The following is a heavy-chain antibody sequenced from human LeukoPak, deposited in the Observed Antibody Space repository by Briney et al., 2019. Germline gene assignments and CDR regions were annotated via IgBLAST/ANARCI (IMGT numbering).Heavy chain of an antibody. CDR3: ARDLSSGWYDAFDI. D-gene: IGHD6-19*01. CDR2: IYYSGST. J-gene: IGHJ3*02. Sequence: ASQTLSPTCTVSGGSISSGGYYWSWIRQHPGKGLEWIGYIYYSGSTYYNPSLKSRVTISVDTSKNQFSLKLSSVTAADTAVYYCARDLSSGWYDAFDIWGQGTMVTVSS. CDR1: GGSISSGGYY. V-gene: IGHV4-31*03.